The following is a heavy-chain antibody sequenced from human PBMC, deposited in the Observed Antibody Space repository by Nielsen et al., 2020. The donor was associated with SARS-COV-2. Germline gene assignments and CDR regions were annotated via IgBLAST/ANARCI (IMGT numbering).Heavy chain of an antibody. J-gene: IGHJ4*02. CDR3: AKAGYYGSGSYHDY. Sequence: GESLKISCAASGFTFSSYAMSWVRQAPGKGLEWVSAISGSGGSTYYADSVKGRFTISGDNSKNTLYLQMNSLRAEDTAVYYCAKAGYYGSGSYHDYWGQGTLVTVS. V-gene: IGHV3-23*01. CDR1: GFTFSSYA. D-gene: IGHD3-10*01. CDR2: ISGSGGST.